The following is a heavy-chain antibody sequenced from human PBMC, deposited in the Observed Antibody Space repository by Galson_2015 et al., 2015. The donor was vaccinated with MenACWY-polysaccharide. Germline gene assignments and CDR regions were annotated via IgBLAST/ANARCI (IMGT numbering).Heavy chain of an antibody. CDR3: ARHGLKTQWTWFDP. CDR2: IYPGDSDT. V-gene: IGHV5-51*01. J-gene: IGHJ5*02. CDR1: GYSFATYW. Sequence: QSGAEVKKPGESLQISCKGSGYSFATYWIGWVRQMPGKGLEWMGIIYPGDSDTRYSPSFQGQVAISADKSINTAYLQWNSLKASDTAMYYCARHGLKTQWTWFDPWGQGTLVTVSS. D-gene: IGHD6-19*01.